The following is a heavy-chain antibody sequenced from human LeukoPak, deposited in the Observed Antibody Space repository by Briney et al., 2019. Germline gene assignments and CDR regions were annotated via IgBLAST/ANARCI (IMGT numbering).Heavy chain of an antibody. CDR1: GFTFSSYA. CDR2: ISYDGSNK. D-gene: IGHD6-13*01. J-gene: IGHJ6*02. CDR3: AREGQQLVYYYYYGMDV. Sequence: QPGGSLRLSCAASGFTFSSYAMHWVRQAPGKGLELVAVISYDGSNKYYADSVKGRFTISRDNSKNTLYLQMNSLRAEDTAVYYCAREGQQLVYYYYYGMDVWGQGTTVTVSS. V-gene: IGHV3-30-3*01.